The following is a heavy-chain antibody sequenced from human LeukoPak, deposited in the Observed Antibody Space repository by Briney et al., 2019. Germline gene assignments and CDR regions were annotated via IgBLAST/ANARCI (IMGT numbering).Heavy chain of an antibody. J-gene: IGHJ4*02. D-gene: IGHD1-26*01. CDR2: ISGSGGST. Sequence: RAGGSLRLSCAASGFTFSDYYMSWVRQAPGKGLEWVSAISGSGGSTYYADFVKGRFTISRDNSKNTLYLQMNSLRAEDTAVYYCAKGGVGSYDYWGQGTLVTVSS. V-gene: IGHV3-23*01. CDR3: AKGGVGSYDY. CDR1: GFTFSDYY.